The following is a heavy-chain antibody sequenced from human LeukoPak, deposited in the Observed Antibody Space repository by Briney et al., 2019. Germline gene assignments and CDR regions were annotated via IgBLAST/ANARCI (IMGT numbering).Heavy chain of an antibody. CDR1: GFTLSSYA. CDR3: AKEIVATWAGIIDY. Sequence: GGSLRLSCAASGFTLSSYAMSWVRQAPGKGLEWVSAISGSGGSTYYADSVKGRFTISRDNSKNTLYLQMNSLRAEDTAVYYCAKEIVATWAGIIDYWGQGTLVTVSS. J-gene: IGHJ4*02. V-gene: IGHV3-23*01. CDR2: ISGSGGST. D-gene: IGHD5-12*01.